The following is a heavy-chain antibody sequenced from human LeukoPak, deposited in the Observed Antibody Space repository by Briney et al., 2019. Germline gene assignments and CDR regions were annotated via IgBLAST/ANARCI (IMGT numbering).Heavy chain of an antibody. CDR1: GYTLTELS. D-gene: IGHD3-3*01. Sequence: ASVKVSCKVSGYTLTELSMHWVRQAPGKGLEWMGGFDPEDGETFYAQKFQGRVTMTEDTSTDTAYMELSSLRSEDTAVYYCATVSEGVVIRDAFDIWGQGTMVTVSS. CDR3: ATVSEGVVIRDAFDI. J-gene: IGHJ3*02. CDR2: FDPEDGET. V-gene: IGHV1-24*01.